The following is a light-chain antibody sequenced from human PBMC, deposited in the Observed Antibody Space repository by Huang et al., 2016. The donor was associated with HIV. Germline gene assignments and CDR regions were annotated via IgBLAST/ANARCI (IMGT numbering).Light chain of an antibody. CDR2: GAS. CDR1: QSVSSK. J-gene: IGKJ2*01. V-gene: IGKV3-15*01. Sequence: EIVMTQSPATLSLSPGERATLSCRASQSVSSKLAWYQQKAGQAPRLLVHGASTRATGIPARVRGSGSGTEFTLTISSLQSEDFAVYYCQQYNNWSPYTFGQGTKLEIK. CDR3: QQYNNWSPYT.